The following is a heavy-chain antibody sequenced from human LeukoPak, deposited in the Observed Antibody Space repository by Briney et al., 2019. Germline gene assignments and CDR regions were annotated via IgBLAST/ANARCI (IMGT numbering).Heavy chain of an antibody. Sequence: PGGSLRLSCAASGFTFSDYYMSWVRQAPGKGLEWVSGINWNGGSTGYADSVKGRFTISRDNAKNSLYLQMNSLRAEDTALYHCARTHGAVEQYYDILTGPGWFDPWGQGTLVTVSS. CDR2: INWNGGST. J-gene: IGHJ5*02. V-gene: IGHV3-20*01. CDR1: GFTFSDYY. CDR3: ARTHGAVEQYYDILTGPGWFDP. D-gene: IGHD3-9*01.